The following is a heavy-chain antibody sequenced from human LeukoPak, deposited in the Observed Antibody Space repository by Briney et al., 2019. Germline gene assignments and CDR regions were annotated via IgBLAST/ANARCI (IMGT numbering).Heavy chain of an antibody. CDR3: AKRPGRHAPWVS. J-gene: IGHJ5*02. CDR1: RYSFTNYW. V-gene: IGHV5-51*07. Sequence: GESLKISCKDSRYSFTNYWIGWVHQMPGKGLEWMGIIYPGDSNTTYSPSFQGQVTISADKSISTAYLQWSSLKASDTAIYYCAKRPGRHAPWVSWGQGTLVTVSS. D-gene: IGHD1-1*01. CDR2: IYPGDSNT.